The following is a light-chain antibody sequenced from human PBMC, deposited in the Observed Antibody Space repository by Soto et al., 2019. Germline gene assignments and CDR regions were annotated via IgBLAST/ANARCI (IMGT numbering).Light chain of an antibody. CDR2: AAS. CDR1: QSISTY. CDR3: QQYDM. Sequence: DIQMTQSPSSLSASVGDRVTITCRASQSISTYLNWYQQTPGKAPKLLIYAASSLQSGVPSRFSGSGSGTEFTLTITSLQPEDFATYYCQQYDMFGPGTKVDIK. J-gene: IGKJ1*01. V-gene: IGKV1-39*01.